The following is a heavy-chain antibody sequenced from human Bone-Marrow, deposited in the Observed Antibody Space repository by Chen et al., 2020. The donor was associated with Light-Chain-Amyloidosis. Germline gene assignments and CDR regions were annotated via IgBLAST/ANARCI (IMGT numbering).Heavy chain of an antibody. D-gene: IGHD7-27*01. J-gene: IGHJ4*01. CDR3: AKEVNWGSEWS. CDR1: RGSIDSSSFY. V-gene: IGHV4-39*07. CDR2: MHHTGKT. Sequence: QLQLHESGPGLVRPSETLSVTCTVSRGSIDSSSFYWAWIRQPPGKGLEWIGNMHHTGKTYYNPSLKSRVTLSIDTSKNQFSLKLTSVTAADTAVYYCAKEVNWGSEWSWGQGTLVTVSS.